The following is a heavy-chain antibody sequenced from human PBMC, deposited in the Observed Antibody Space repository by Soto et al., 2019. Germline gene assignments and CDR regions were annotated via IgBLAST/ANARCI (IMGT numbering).Heavy chain of an antibody. V-gene: IGHV4-34*01. J-gene: IGHJ6*03. CDR3: ARKGWGYSGYDPAYYYYMDV. D-gene: IGHD5-12*01. Sequence: SETLSLTCAVYGGSFSGYYWSWIRQPPGKGLEWIGEINHSGSTNYNPSLKSRVTISVDTSKNQFSLKLSSVTAADTAVYYCARKGWGYSGYDPAYYYYMDVWGKGTTVTVSS. CDR1: GGSFSGYY. CDR2: INHSGST.